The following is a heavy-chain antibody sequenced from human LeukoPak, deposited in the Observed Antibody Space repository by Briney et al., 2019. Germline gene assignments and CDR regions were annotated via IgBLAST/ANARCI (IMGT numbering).Heavy chain of an antibody. V-gene: IGHV3-66*01. CDR2: INSGGTP. D-gene: IGHD2-8*01. CDR1: GVAVSSNY. CDR3: ARFANGFDY. Sequence: GGSLRLSCAASGVAVSSNYMTWVRQAPGKGLEWVSLINSGGTPFYADSVRARFTISRDTSKNALYLQMDSLRVEDTAVYYCARFANGFDYWGQGTLVTVSS. J-gene: IGHJ4*02.